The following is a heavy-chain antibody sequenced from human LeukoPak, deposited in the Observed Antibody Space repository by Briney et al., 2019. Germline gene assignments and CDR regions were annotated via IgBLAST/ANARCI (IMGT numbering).Heavy chain of an antibody. Sequence: SETLSLTCTVSGGSISSYYWSWIRQPPGKGLEWIGYIYYSGSTNYNPSLKSRVTISVDTSKNQFSLKLSSVTAADTAVYYCARGPILGYCSSTSCYTNSGRDGYKFGLDYWGQGTLVTVSS. D-gene: IGHD2-2*02. V-gene: IGHV4-59*12. J-gene: IGHJ4*02. CDR2: IYYSGST. CDR1: GGSISSYY. CDR3: ARGPILGYCSSTSCYTNSGRDGYKFGLDY.